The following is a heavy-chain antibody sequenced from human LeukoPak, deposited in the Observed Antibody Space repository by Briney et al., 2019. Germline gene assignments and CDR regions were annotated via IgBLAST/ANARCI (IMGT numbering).Heavy chain of an antibody. CDR3: ARVIGTQILTGLGIDY. CDR1: GGSIKSNNW. Sequence: SGTLSLTCAVSGGSIKSNNWWSWVRQPPGKGLEWIGEIYHSGSTNYNPSLESRVTVSVDKSKNQFSLDLSSVTAADTAVYYCARVIGTQILTGLGIDYWGQGTLVTVSS. D-gene: IGHD3-9*01. J-gene: IGHJ4*02. V-gene: IGHV4-4*02. CDR2: IYHSGST.